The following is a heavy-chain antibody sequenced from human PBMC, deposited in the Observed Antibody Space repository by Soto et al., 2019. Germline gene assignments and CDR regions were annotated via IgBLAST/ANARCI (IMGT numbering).Heavy chain of an antibody. V-gene: IGHV4-61*01. CDR3: AGQRSPEGWFDP. CDR2: IYYSGTT. D-gene: IGHD3-10*01. J-gene: IGHJ5*02. CDR1: GDSVSNDNYY. Sequence: SETLSLTCTVSGDSVSNDNYYWSWIRQSPGKGLEWIGYIYYSGTTNYNPSLKSRITMSVDTSKNQFSLKLSSVTAADTAVYYCAGQRSPEGWFDPWGQGTLVTVSS.